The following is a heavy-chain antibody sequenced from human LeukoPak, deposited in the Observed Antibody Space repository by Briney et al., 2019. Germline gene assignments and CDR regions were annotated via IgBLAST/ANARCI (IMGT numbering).Heavy chain of an antibody. D-gene: IGHD3-9*01. CDR2: IIPIFGTA. Sequence: SVKVSCKASGGTFSSYAISWVRQAPGQGLEWMGGIIPIFGTANYAQKFQGRVTITTDESTSTAYMELSSLRSEDTAVYYCARDPVVGYYDILTGIWGQGTLVTVSS. CDR1: GGTFSSYA. V-gene: IGHV1-69*05. J-gene: IGHJ4*02. CDR3: ARDPVVGYYDILTGI.